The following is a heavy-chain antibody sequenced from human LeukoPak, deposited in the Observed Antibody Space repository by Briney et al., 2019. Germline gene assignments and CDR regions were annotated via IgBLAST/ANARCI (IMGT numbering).Heavy chain of an antibody. CDR3: ARASGPSYYYGMDV. CDR2: ISYDGSNK. V-gene: IGHV3-30*04. CDR1: GFTFSSYA. Sequence: GGSLRLSCAASGFTFSSYAMHWVRQAPGKGLEWVAVISYDGSNKYYADSVKGRFTISRDNSKNTLYLQMNSLRAEDTAVYYCARASGPSYYYGMDVWGQGTTVTVSS. J-gene: IGHJ6*02.